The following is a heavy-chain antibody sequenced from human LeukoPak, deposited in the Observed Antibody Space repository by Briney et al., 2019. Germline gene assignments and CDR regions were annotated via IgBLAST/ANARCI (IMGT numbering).Heavy chain of an antibody. V-gene: IGHV4-4*07. CDR3: ARSGYDSNYYYYYMDV. J-gene: IGHJ6*03. CDR2: IYTSGST. CDR1: GGSISSYY. D-gene: IGHD5-12*01. Sequence: SETLSLTCTVSGGSISSYYWSWIRQPAGKGLEWIGRIYTSGSTNYNPSLKSRVTMSVDTSKNQFSLKLSSVTAADTAVYYCARSGYDSNYYYYYMDVWGKGTTVTISS.